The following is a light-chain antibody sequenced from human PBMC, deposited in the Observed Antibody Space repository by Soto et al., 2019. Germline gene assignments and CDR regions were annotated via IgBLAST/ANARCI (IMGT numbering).Light chain of an antibody. CDR2: GAS. CDR3: QXYGSSPLT. Sequence: EIVLTQSPGTLSLSPGERATLSCRASQSVSSSYLAWYQQKPGQAPRLLIYGASSRATGIPDRFSGSGSGTDFTLTISXLEPEDXAVXXCQXYGSSPLTFGGGTKVEIK. CDR1: QSVSSSY. V-gene: IGKV3-20*01. J-gene: IGKJ4*01.